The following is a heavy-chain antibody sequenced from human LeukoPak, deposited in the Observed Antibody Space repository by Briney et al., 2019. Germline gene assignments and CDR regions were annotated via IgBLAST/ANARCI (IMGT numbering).Heavy chain of an antibody. Sequence: GGSLRLSCAASGFTFSSYAMSWVRQAPGKGLEWASAISGSGGSTYYADSVKGRFTISRDNSKNTLYLQMNSLRAEDTAVYYCAKLSGYDYYFDYWGQGTLVTVSS. CDR1: GFTFSSYA. CDR2: ISGSGGST. CDR3: AKLSGYDYYFDY. J-gene: IGHJ4*02. V-gene: IGHV3-23*01. D-gene: IGHD5-12*01.